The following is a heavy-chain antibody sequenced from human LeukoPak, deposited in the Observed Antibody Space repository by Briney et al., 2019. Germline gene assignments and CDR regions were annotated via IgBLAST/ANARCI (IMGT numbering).Heavy chain of an antibody. CDR1: GGSISGYY. V-gene: IGHV4-59*01. Sequence: PSETLSLTCTVSGGSISGYYWSWIRQPPGKGLEWIGYIYYSGSTNYNPSLKSRVTISVDTSKNQFSLRLTSVTAADTAVYYCARDTSSWPTLEYWGQGTLVTVSS. J-gene: IGHJ4*02. D-gene: IGHD6-13*01. CDR3: ARDTSSWPTLEY. CDR2: IYYSGST.